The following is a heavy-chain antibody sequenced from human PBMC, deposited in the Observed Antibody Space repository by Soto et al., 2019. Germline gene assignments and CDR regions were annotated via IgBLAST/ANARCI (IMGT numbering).Heavy chain of an antibody. V-gene: IGHV4-34*01. Sequence: SETLSLTCAVHGGSFSGYYWSWIRQPPGKGLEWIGEINHSGSTNYNPSLKSRVTISVDTSKNQFSLKLSSVTAADTAVYYCARGGVSAARLFANWFDPSGQGTLVTVSS. CDR2: INHSGST. J-gene: IGHJ5*02. CDR1: GGSFSGYY. D-gene: IGHD6-6*01. CDR3: ARGGVSAARLFANWFDP.